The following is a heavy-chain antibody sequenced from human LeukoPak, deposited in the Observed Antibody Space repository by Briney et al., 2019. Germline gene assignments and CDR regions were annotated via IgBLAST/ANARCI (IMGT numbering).Heavy chain of an antibody. J-gene: IGHJ6*02. CDR1: GYTFTTYP. Sequence: ASVKVSCKASGYTFTTYPINWVRQAPGQGLEWMGWINTNTGSPTYAQGLTGRFVFSLDTSVSTAYLQISSLKAEDTAAYYCARGSGRYFDWLSKYYYYYYGMDVWGQGTTVTVSS. D-gene: IGHD3-9*01. V-gene: IGHV7-4-1*02. CDR3: ARGSGRYFDWLSKYYYYYYGMDV. CDR2: INTNTGSP.